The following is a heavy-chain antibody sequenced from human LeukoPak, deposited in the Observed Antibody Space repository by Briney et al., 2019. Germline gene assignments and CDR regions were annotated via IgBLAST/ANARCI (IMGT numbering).Heavy chain of an antibody. V-gene: IGHV5-51*01. CDR2: IYPGDSDT. D-gene: IGHD6-13*01. CDR3: ARQTAQYSSSWYRPFDY. J-gene: IGHJ4*02. CDR1: GYSFTSYW. Sequence: GESLKISRKGSGYSFTSYWIGWVRQMPGKGLEWMGIIYPGDSDTRYSPSFQGQVTISADKSISTAYLQWSSLKASDTAMYYCARQTAQYSSSWYRPFDYWGQGTLVTVSS.